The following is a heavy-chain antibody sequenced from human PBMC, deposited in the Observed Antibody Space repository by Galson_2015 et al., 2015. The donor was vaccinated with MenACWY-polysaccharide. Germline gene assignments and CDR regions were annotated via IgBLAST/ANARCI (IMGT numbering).Heavy chain of an antibody. J-gene: IGHJ6*02. CDR1: GFTFNSYA. Sequence: SLRLSCAASGFTFNSYAMHWVRQAPGKGLEWAAVISYDETNKYYADSVKGRFTISRDNSKNTLYLQMNSLRAEDAAVYYCARDYCSRTSCYGLDVWGQGTTAIVSS. D-gene: IGHD2-2*01. CDR3: ARDYCSRTSCYGLDV. CDR2: ISYDETNK. V-gene: IGHV3-30-3*01.